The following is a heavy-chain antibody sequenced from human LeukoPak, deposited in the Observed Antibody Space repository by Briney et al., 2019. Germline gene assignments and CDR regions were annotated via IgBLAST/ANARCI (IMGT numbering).Heavy chain of an antibody. V-gene: IGHV1-2*02. CDR1: GHTFTGYY. CDR2: IDPARADT. J-gene: IGHJ3*01. Sequence: SVKVSCKASGHTFTGYYMHWVPQAPGQGLEWMGWIDPARADTKYAQSFQGRVALTWDTSITPAYMEVSRLTSDDTAMLYCARELPGTTGFDVWGQGRMVSLCS. D-gene: IGHD1-1*01. CDR3: ARELPGTTGFDV.